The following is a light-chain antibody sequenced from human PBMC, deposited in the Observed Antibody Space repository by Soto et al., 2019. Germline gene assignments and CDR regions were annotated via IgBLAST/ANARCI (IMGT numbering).Light chain of an antibody. CDR1: QSVSSSY. CDR2: GAS. J-gene: IGKJ2*01. CDR3: QQYGTSLYT. V-gene: IGKV3-20*01. Sequence: EIVLTQSPGTLSLSPGERATLSCRASQSVSSSYLAWYQQKPGQAPRLLIYGASRRATGIPDRFSGSGSGTDFTLTISRLEPEDFAVYYCQQYGTSLYTFGQRTKLEIK.